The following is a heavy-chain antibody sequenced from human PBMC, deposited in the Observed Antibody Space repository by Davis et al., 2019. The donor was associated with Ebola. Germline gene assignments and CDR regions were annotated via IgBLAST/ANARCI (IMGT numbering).Heavy chain of an antibody. Sequence: ASVKVSCKASGYTFTSYAMTWVRQAPGQGLEWMGRIHGNTGGTNYAQKFQGRVTMTRDTSISTAYMELSRLSSDDTARYYCARGSVAALTLYGMDVWGKGTTVTVSS. CDR2: IHGNTGGT. V-gene: IGHV1-2*06. CDR3: ARGSVAALTLYGMDV. CDR1: GYTFTSYA. D-gene: IGHD6-6*01. J-gene: IGHJ6*04.